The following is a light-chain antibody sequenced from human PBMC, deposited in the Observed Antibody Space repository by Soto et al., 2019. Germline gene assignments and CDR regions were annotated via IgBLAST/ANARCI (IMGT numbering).Light chain of an antibody. CDR3: QQRNVWPPIT. CDR2: DST. Sequence: VLAQAPASLSLSPGEGATLSCRASQSIHTSLAWYQQKSGKPPRLVIYDSTLRANGVPDRFGGSRSGTEFTLTINSLEPEDFAVYYCQQRNVWPPITFGQGTRLEIK. J-gene: IGKJ5*01. V-gene: IGKV3-11*01. CDR1: QSIHTS.